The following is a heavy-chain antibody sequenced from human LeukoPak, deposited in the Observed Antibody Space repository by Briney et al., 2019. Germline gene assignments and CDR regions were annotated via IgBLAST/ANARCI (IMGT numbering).Heavy chain of an antibody. V-gene: IGHV3-66*03. J-gene: IGHJ5*02. Sequence: GGSLRLSYAVSGFRVNDYYMSWVRQAPGKGLEWVGLIRDSGEAFYADFARGRFAISRDESENTLYLQMNSLRVEDTAVYFCARDRAANQDWVEFDPWGQGTPVIVSS. CDR2: IRDSGEA. D-gene: IGHD3/OR15-3a*01. CDR1: GFRVNDYY. CDR3: ARDRAANQDWVEFDP.